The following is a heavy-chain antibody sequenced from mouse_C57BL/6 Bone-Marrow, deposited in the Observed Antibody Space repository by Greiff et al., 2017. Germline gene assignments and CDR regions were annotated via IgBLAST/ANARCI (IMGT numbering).Heavy chain of an antibody. D-gene: IGHD1-1*01. J-gene: IGHJ2*01. CDR2: INPSNGGT. Sequence: QVQLQQPGTELVKPGASVKLSCKASGYTFTSYWMHWVKQRPGQGLEWIGNINPSNGGTNYNEKFKRKATLTVDKASSTAYMQLSSLTSEDSAVYYCARGTTVVAAYYFDYWGQGTTLTVSS. CDR3: ARGTTVVAAYYFDY. CDR1: GYTFTSYW. V-gene: IGHV1-53*01.